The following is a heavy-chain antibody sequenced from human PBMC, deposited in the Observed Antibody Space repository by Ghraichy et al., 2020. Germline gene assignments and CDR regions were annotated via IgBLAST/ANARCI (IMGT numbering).Heavy chain of an antibody. CDR1: GGSISRYY. Sequence: SQTLSLTCTVSGGSISRYYWSWIRQPPGKGLEWIGYIYYSGSTNYNPSLKSRVTISVDTSKNQFSLKLSSVTAADTAVYYCARSYGSGSYFDYWGQGTLATVSS. CDR3: ARSYGSGSYFDY. D-gene: IGHD3-10*01. J-gene: IGHJ4*02. V-gene: IGHV4-59*01. CDR2: IYYSGST.